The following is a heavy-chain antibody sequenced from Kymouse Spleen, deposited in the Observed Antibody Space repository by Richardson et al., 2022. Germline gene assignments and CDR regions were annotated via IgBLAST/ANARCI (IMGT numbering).Heavy chain of an antibody. Sequence: EVQLVESGGGLVQPGGSLRLSCAASGFTFSSYDMHWVRQATGKGLEWVSAIGTAGDTYYPGSVKGRFTISRENAKNSLYLQMNSLRAGDTAVYYCARDRGAVAYGGMDVWGQGTTVTVSS. J-gene: IGHJ6*02. CDR1: GFTFSSYD. V-gene: IGHV3-13*01. CDR3: ARDRGAVAYGGMDV. D-gene: IGHD6-19*01. CDR2: IGTAGDT.